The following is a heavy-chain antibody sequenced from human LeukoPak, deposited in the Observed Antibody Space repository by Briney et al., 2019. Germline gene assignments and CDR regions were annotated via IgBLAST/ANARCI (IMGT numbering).Heavy chain of an antibody. Sequence: GGSLRLSCAASGFTFSNYWMSWVRQAPGKGLEWVANIKQDGSEKYYVDSVKGRFTISRDNAKNSLYLQMNSLRAEDTAVYYCARGVSGIVAAGPNYWGQGTLVTVSS. CDR1: GFTFSNYW. CDR3: ARGVSGIVAAGPNY. D-gene: IGHD6-13*01. V-gene: IGHV3-7*01. J-gene: IGHJ4*02. CDR2: IKQDGSEK.